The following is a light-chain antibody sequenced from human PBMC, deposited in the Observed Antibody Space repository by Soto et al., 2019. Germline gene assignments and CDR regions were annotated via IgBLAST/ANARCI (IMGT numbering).Light chain of an antibody. CDR3: CSYAGRSPPFYV. J-gene: IGLJ1*01. CDR2: EVS. Sequence: QPVLTQPASVSGSPGQSITISCTGTSSDVGSYNLVSWYQQHPGKAPKLMIYEVSKRPSGVSNRFSGSKSGNTASLTISGLQAEDEADYYCCSYAGRSPPFYVFGTGTKVTVL. CDR1: SSDVGSYNL. V-gene: IGLV2-23*02.